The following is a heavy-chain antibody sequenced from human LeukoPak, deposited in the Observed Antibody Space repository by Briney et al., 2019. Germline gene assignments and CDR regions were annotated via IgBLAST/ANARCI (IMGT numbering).Heavy chain of an antibody. CDR1: GGSISGYY. D-gene: IGHD6-19*01. J-gene: IGHJ4*02. CDR2: INHSGST. CDR3: ARVRLAVAGSYFDY. Sequence: SETLSLTCTVSGGSISGYYWSWIRQPPGKGLEWIGEINHSGSTNYNPSLKTRVTISVDTSKNQFSLKLSSVTAADTDVYYCARVRLAVAGSYFDYWGQGTLVTVSS. V-gene: IGHV4-34*01.